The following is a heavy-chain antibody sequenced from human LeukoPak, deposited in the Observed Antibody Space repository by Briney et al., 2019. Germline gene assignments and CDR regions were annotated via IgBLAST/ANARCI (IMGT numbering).Heavy chain of an antibody. CDR2: ISSSSSYT. J-gene: IGHJ4*02. CDR3: ARTYSSGWHQYCFDY. Sequence: GGSLRLSCAASGFTFSDYYMSWIRQAPGKGLEWVSYISSSSSYTNYADSVKGRFTISRDNAKNSLYLQMNSLRAEDTAVYYCARTYSSGWHQYCFDYWGQGTLVTVSS. D-gene: IGHD6-19*01. CDR1: GFTFSDYY. V-gene: IGHV3-11*03.